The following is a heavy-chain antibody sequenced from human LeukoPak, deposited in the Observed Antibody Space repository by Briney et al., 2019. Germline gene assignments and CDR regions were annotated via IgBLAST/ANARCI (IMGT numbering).Heavy chain of an antibody. CDR1: GGSISSYY. D-gene: IGHD6-19*01. CDR2: IYYSGST. J-gene: IGHJ4*02. CDR3: ARLVYSSGWYRLDY. V-gene: IGHV4-59*08. Sequence: SETPSPTCTVSGGSISSYYWSWIRQPPGKGLEWIGYIYYSGSTNYNPSLKSRVTISVDTSKNQFSLKLSSVTAADTAVYYCARLVYSSGWYRLDYWGQGTLVTVSS.